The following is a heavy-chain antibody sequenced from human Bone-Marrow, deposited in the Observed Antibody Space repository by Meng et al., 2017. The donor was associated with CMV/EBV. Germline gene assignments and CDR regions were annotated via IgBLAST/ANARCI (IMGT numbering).Heavy chain of an antibody. CDR1: GLIFSKYN. Sequence: GESLKISCAVSGLIFSKYNMNWVRQAPGKGLEWVSSITSNSGYIYYADSVKGRFTISRDNSKNTLYLQMNSLRAEDTAVYYCARYVVVPAASAGFDYWGQGTLVTVSS. CDR3: ARYVVVPAASAGFDY. D-gene: IGHD2-2*01. J-gene: IGHJ4*02. CDR2: ITSNSGYI. V-gene: IGHV3-21*04.